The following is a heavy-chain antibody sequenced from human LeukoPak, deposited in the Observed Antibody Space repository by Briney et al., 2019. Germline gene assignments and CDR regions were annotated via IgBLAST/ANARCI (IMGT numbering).Heavy chain of an antibody. D-gene: IGHD2-21*02. Sequence: ASVKVSCKASGYTFTGYYMHWVRQAPGQGLEWMGWINPNSGGTNYAQKFQGRVTMTRDTSISTAYMELSRLRSDDTAVYYCAKGRGYIVVVTGDYFDYWGQGTLVTVSS. CDR2: INPNSGGT. CDR3: AKGRGYIVVVTGDYFDY. J-gene: IGHJ4*02. CDR1: GYTFTGYY. V-gene: IGHV1-2*02.